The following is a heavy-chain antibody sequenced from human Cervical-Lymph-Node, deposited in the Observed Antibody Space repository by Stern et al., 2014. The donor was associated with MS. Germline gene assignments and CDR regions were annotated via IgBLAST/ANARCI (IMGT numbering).Heavy chain of an antibody. D-gene: IGHD4-17*01. V-gene: IGHV5-51*01. Sequence: EVQLVESGAEVKKPGESLKISCKGSGYSFTANWIAWERQMPPKSLEWMGIIYPGDSDTRYSPSFQGQVTISADKSISTAYLQWSSLKASDTAMYYCARDYGDYAFDYWGQGTLVTVSS. CDR3: ARDYGDYAFDY. CDR2: IYPGDSDT. J-gene: IGHJ4*02. CDR1: GYSFTANW.